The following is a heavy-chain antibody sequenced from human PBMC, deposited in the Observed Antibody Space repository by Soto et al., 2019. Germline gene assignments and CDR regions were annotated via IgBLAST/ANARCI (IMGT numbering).Heavy chain of an antibody. CDR3: ARERGVLSEAFDI. CDR1: GDSVSSNSAA. CDR2: TYCRSQWYH. V-gene: IGHV6-1*01. Sequence: PSQTLSLTCAISGDSVSSNSAAWNWIRQSPSRGLEWLGRTYCRSQWYHGYAPFVKSRITINPDTSKNHFSLQLNSVTPEDTAVYYCARERGVLSEAFDIWGRGTMVTVSS. D-gene: IGHD3-16*02. J-gene: IGHJ3*02.